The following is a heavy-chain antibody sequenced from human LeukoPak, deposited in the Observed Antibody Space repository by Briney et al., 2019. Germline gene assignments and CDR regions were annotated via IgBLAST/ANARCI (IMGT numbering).Heavy chain of an antibody. CDR3: ARSFYGRLGYGMDV. V-gene: IGHV4-59*12. D-gene: IGHD5/OR15-5a*01. CDR1: GGSISSYY. CDR2: IYYSGST. J-gene: IGHJ6*02. Sequence: SETLSLTCTVSGGSISSYYWSWIRQPPGKGLEWIGYIYYSGSTNYNPSLKSRVTISVDTSKNQFSLKLSSVTAADTAVYYCARSFYGRLGYGMDVWGQGTTVTVSS.